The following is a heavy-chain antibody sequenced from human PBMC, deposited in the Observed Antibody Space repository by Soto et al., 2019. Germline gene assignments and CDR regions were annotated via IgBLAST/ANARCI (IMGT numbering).Heavy chain of an antibody. V-gene: IGHV4-4*07. CDR1: GGSISNYY. CDR2: IYSSGST. CDR3: ARQTTYSSSWYDY. J-gene: IGHJ4*02. D-gene: IGHD6-13*01. Sequence: PLETLSLSCTVSGGSISNYYWTWIRQPAGKGLEWIGRIYSSGSTNYNSSLKSRVTMSVDTSKNQFSLKLTSVTAADTAVYYCARQTTYSSSWYDYWGQGTLVTVYS.